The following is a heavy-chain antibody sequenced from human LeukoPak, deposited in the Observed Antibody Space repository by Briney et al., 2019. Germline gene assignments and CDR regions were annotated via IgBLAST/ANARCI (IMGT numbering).Heavy chain of an antibody. D-gene: IGHD4-23*01. V-gene: IGHV3-53*01. J-gene: IGHJ5*02. CDR3: VKEIRHRYGGNSEFDP. Sequence: GGSLRLSCAASGFTVSSNYMSWVRQAPGKGLEWVSVIYSGGSTYYADSVKGRFTISRDNSKNTLYLQMNSLRAEDTAVYYCVKEIRHRYGGNSEFDPWGQGTLVTVSS. CDR2: IYSGGST. CDR1: GFTVSSNY.